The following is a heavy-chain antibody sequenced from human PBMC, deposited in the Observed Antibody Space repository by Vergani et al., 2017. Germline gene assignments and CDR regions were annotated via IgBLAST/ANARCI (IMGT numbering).Heavy chain of an antibody. J-gene: IGHJ4*02. CDR3: TKDDYSSSSMDY. V-gene: IGHV3-23*01. Sequence: EVQLLESGGGLVQPGGSLRLSCAASGFTFSSYAMSWVRQAPGKGLEWVSGISGSGGNTYYADSVKGRFTISRDTSKNTLYLRMNTLRAEDTAIYYCTKDDYSSSSMDYWGQGTLVTVSS. CDR1: GFTFSSYA. D-gene: IGHD6-6*01. CDR2: ISGSGGNT.